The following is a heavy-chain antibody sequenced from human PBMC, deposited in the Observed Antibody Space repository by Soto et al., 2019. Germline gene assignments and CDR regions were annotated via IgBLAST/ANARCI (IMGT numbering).Heavy chain of an antibody. CDR3: ARKYGSGSYIWFDR. CDR2: INHSGST. D-gene: IGHD3-10*01. CDR1: GGSFSGYY. Sequence: QVQLQQWGAGLLKPSETLSLTCAVYGGSFSGYYWSWIRQPPGKGLERIGEINHSGSTNYNPSLKRRVNISVETPRHQYPQKLSSVTAGVSAVEYCARKYGSGSYIWFDRWGQGRLVT. V-gene: IGHV4-34*01. J-gene: IGHJ5*02.